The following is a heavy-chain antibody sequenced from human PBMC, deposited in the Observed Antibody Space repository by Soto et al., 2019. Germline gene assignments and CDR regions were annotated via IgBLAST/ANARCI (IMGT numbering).Heavy chain of an antibody. J-gene: IGHJ3*02. V-gene: IGHV3-66*01. D-gene: IGHD2-15*01. CDR1: GFTVSTNY. CDR3: ARRGYCTGGICYAIYGLDI. Sequence: EEQLVESGGGLVQPGGSLRLSCAASGFTVSTNYMSWVRQAPRKGLEWGSLIYSGGGTHYADSVKGRFTISRDDSKNTLYLQMNSRRAEDTAVYYCARRGYCTGGICYAIYGLDIWGQGKMVTVSS. CDR2: IYSGGGT.